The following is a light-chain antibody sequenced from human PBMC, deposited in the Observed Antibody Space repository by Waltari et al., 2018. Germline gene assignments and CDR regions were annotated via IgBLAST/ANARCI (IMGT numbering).Light chain of an antibody. CDR2: DAS. Sequence: EIVLTQSPATLSLSPGERATLSCRASQSVSSYLAWYQQKPVQAPRLLIFDASNRATGIPARFSGSGSGTDFTLTISSLEPEDFAVYYCQQRSNWPVTFGQGTRLDIK. CDR3: QQRSNWPVT. V-gene: IGKV3-11*01. CDR1: QSVSSY. J-gene: IGKJ5*01.